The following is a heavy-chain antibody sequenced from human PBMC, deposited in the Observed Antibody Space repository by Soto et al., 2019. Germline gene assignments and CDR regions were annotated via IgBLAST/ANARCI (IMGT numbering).Heavy chain of an antibody. CDR2: IYYSGST. Sequence: KPSETLSLTCTVSGGSISSVDYYWSWIRQPPGKGLEWIGYIYYSGSTYYNPSLKSRVTISVDTSKNQFSLKLSSVTAADTAVYYCARVTAATGFDPWGQGTLVTVSS. D-gene: IGHD2-21*02. J-gene: IGHJ5*02. V-gene: IGHV4-30-4*01. CDR3: ARVTAATGFDP. CDR1: GGSISSVDYY.